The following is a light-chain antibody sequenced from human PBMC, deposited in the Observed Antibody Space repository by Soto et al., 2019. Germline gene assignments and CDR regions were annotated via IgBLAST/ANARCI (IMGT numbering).Light chain of an antibody. V-gene: IGLV2-14*03. J-gene: IGLJ1*01. Sequence: QSVLAQPASVSGSPGQWITISCTGTSSDVGGFNYVSWYQQYPGKAPKLLIYDVSNRPSGVSNRFSGSKSGNTASLTISGLQAEDEADYYCSSYTSNNTHVFGTGTKVTVL. CDR1: SSDVGGFNY. CDR2: DVS. CDR3: SSYTSNNTHV.